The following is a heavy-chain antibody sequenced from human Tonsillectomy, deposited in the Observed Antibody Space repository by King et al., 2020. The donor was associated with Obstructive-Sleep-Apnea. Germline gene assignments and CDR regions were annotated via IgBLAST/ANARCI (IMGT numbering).Heavy chain of an antibody. CDR3: AKTPSWNSLSGLDY. Sequence: VQLVESGGGVVQPGRSLRLSCAASGFSFSSYGMHWVRQAPGKGLEVVAVLSFDGDNNYYADSVKGRFTISQDNSKNTLYLQMHSLRAEDTAVYFCAKTPSWNSLSGLDYWGQGTLVTVSS. J-gene: IGHJ4*02. CDR2: LSFDGDNN. V-gene: IGHV3-30*18. D-gene: IGHD1-7*01. CDR1: GFSFSSYG.